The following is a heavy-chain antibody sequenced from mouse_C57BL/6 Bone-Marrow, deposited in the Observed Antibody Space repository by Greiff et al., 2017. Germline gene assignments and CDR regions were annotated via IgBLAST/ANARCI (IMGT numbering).Heavy chain of an antibody. Sequence: QVQLQQSGAELARPGASVKLSCKASGYTFTSYGISWVKQRTGQGLEWIGEIYPRSGNTYYNEKFKGKATLTADKSSSTAYMELRSLTSEDAAVYVCARVGAQATVAYWGQGTLVTVSA. CDR1: GYTFTSYG. J-gene: IGHJ3*01. CDR3: ARVGAQATVAY. CDR2: IYPRSGNT. D-gene: IGHD3-2*02. V-gene: IGHV1-81*01.